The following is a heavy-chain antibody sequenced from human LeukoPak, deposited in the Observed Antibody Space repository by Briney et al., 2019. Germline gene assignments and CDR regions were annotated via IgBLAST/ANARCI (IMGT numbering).Heavy chain of an antibody. V-gene: IGHV3-9*03. Sequence: QAGGSLRLSCPASGFTLDVYAMHSVRHGPGKGLEWVSGIRWIRGNIDYAHSGTGRVTISRENDKNSLYLHMNSLRVEDMDLYYCAKERQTTAVLTLGSVFDIWGQGTMVTVSS. CDR1: GFTLDVYA. CDR2: IRWIRGNI. J-gene: IGHJ3*02. D-gene: IGHD4-23*01. CDR3: AKERQTTAVLTLGSVFDI.